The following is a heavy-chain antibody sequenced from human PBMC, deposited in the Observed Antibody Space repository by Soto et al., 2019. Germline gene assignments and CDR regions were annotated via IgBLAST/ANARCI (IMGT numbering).Heavy chain of an antibody. D-gene: IGHD2-15*01. Sequence: GGSLRLSCAASGFTFSSYAMSWVRQAPGKGLEWVSAISGSGGSTYYADSVKGRFTISRDNSKNTLYLQMNSLRAEDTAVYYCAKDREGKWSPAEYFQHWGQGTLVTVSS. CDR3: AKDREGKWSPAEYFQH. CDR2: ISGSGGST. CDR1: GFTFSSYA. V-gene: IGHV3-23*01. J-gene: IGHJ1*01.